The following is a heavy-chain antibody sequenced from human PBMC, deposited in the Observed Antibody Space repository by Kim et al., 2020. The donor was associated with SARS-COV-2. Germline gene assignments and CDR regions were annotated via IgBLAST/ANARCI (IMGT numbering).Heavy chain of an antibody. D-gene: IGHD3-10*01. J-gene: IGHJ4*02. CDR2: T. V-gene: IGHV3-15*01. CDR3: TTNGAVYYFDY. Sequence: TDYAAPVKGRLTISRDDSKNTLYVQMNSLKTEDTAVYYCTTNGAVYYFDYWGQGTLVTVSS.